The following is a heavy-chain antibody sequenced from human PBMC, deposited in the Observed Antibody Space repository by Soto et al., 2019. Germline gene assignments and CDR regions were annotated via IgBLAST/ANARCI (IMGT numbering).Heavy chain of an antibody. CDR2: TYHSGNP. J-gene: IGHJ4*02. D-gene: IGHD2-8*02. CDR3: ASDKITGLFDY. Sequence: SETLSLTCDVSGDTISTGGYTWAWIRQPPGKALEWIGHTYHSGNPYYNPSLKSRLTISVDTSKNQLSLELNSVTAADTAVYYCASDKITGLFDYWGQGTLVTVSS. V-gene: IGHV4-30-2*01. CDR1: GDTISTGGYT.